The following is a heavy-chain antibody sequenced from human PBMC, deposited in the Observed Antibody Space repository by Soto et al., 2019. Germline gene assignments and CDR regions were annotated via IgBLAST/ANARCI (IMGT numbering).Heavy chain of an antibody. J-gene: IGHJ6*02. CDR2: IIPIFGTA. CDR1: GGTFSSYA. D-gene: IGHD2-2*01. Sequence: SVKVSCKASGGTFSSYAISWVRQAPGQGLEWMGGIIPIFGTANYAQKFQGRVTITSDESTSTAYMELSSLRSEDTAVYYCARDGGGIVVVLNYYYYGMDVWGQGTTVTVSS. V-gene: IGHV1-69*13. CDR3: ARDGGGIVVVLNYYYYGMDV.